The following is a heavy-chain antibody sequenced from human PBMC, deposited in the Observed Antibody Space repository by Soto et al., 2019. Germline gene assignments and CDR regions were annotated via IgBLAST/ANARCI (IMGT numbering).Heavy chain of an antibody. Sequence: PSETLSLTCTVSGGSISSSSYYWGWIRQPPGKRLEWIGSIYYSGSTYYNPSLKSRVTISVDTSKNQFSLKLSSVTAADTAVYYCASSRGEQQLGPGRWFDPWGQGTLVTVSS. J-gene: IGHJ5*02. CDR1: GGSISSSSYY. V-gene: IGHV4-39*01. CDR3: ASSRGEQQLGPGRWFDP. D-gene: IGHD6-13*01. CDR2: IYYSGST.